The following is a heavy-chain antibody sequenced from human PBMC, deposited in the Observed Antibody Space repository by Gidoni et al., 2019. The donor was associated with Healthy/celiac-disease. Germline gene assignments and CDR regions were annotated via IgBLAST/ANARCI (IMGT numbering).Heavy chain of an antibody. CDR3: ARDRRNYYYMDV. CDR2: IYSGGST. CDR1: GFNVSSNY. J-gene: IGHJ6*03. Sequence: EVQLVESGGGLIQPGGSLRLSGAASGFNVSSNYMSWVRQAPGKGLEWVSVIYSGGSTYYADSVKGRFTISRDNSKNTLYLQMNSLRAEDTAVYYCARDRRNYYYMDVWGKGTTVTVSS. V-gene: IGHV3-53*01.